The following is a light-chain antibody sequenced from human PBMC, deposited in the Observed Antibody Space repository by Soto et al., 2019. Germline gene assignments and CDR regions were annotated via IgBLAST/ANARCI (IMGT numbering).Light chain of an antibody. Sequence: EIVLTQSPGTLSLSPGGRATLSCRASQSVSSSFLAWYQQKPGQAPRLLLYGAFNRATGIPDRFSGSGSGTDFTLTISRLEPEDFAVNYCQQYGSSPNIGQGTRLEI. CDR1: QSVSSSF. CDR3: QQYGSSPN. CDR2: GAF. J-gene: IGKJ5*01. V-gene: IGKV3-20*01.